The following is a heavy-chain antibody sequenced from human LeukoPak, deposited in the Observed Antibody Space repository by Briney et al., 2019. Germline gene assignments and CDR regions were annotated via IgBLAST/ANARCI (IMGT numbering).Heavy chain of an antibody. J-gene: IGHJ6*02. Sequence: GSLRLSCAASGFTFSSYWMSWVRQAPGKGLEWVANIKQDGSEKYYVDSVKGRFTISRDNAKNSLYLQMNSLRAEDTAVYYCARSRQGYYYYGMDVWGQGTTVTVSS. CDR1: GFTFSSYW. CDR2: IKQDGSEK. V-gene: IGHV3-7*01. CDR3: ARSRQGYYYYGMDV.